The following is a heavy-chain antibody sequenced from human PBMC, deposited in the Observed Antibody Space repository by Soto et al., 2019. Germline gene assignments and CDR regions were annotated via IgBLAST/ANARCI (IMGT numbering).Heavy chain of an antibody. CDR2: LWYDGSNK. Sequence: PGGSLRLSCAASGFTFSSYGMHWVRQAPGKGLEWVAVLWYDGSNKYYADSVKGRFTITRDKSKNTLDLQMNSQRAEDTAVYYCATAIFKSIAVAGKGYYGMDVWGQGTTVTVSS. J-gene: IGHJ6*02. CDR3: ATAIFKSIAVAGKGYYGMDV. D-gene: IGHD6-19*01. V-gene: IGHV3-33*08. CDR1: GFTFSSYG.